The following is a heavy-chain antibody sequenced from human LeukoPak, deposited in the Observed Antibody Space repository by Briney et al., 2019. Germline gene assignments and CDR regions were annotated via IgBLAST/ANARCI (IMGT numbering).Heavy chain of an antibody. CDR3: ARGRNYCGSGSYLY. J-gene: IGHJ4*02. CDR1: GGSFSGYY. V-gene: IGHV4-34*01. Sequence: PSETLSLTCAVYGGSFSGYYWSWIRQPPGKGLEWIGEINHSGSTNYNPSLKSRVTISVDTSKNQFSLKLSSVTAADTAVYYCARGRNYCGSGSYLYWGQGTLVTVSS. D-gene: IGHD3-10*01. CDR2: INHSGST.